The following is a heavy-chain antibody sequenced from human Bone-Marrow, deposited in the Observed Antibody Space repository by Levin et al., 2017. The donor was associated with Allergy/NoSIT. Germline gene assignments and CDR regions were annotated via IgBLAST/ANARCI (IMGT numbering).Heavy chain of an antibody. J-gene: IGHJ3*02. CDR1: GFTVSSNH. CDR3: AIYGSGSYYSAFDI. D-gene: IGHD3-10*01. V-gene: IGHV3-53*01. Sequence: PGESLKISCAASGFTVSSNHMSWVRQAPGKGLEWVSLIYSGGRTYYADSVKGRFTISRDNSKNTLYLQMNSLRGEDTAVYYYAIYGSGSYYSAFDIWGQGTLVTVSS. CDR2: IYSGGRT.